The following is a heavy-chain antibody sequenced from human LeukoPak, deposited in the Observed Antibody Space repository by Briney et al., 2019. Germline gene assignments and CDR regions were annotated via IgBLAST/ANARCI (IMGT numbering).Heavy chain of an antibody. CDR2: INPSGGST. CDR3: ARGYFGWFSAGGGFDY. J-gene: IGHJ4*02. V-gene: IGHV1-46*01. D-gene: IGHD3-9*01. CDR1: GYTFTSYY. Sequence: ASVQVSCKASGYTFTSYYMHWVLQAPGQELEWMGIINPSGGSTSYARKFQGSVTMTRDTSTSTVYMELSSLRSEDTAVYYCARGYFGWFSAGGGFDYWGQGTLVTVSS.